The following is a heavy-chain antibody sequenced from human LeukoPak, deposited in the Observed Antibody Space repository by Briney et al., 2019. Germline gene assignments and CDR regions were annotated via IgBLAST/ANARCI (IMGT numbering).Heavy chain of an antibody. CDR2: IYYSGST. V-gene: IGHV4-59*01. Sequence: PSESLSLTCTVSVGYISSYLWSSVRQPPGKGLEWIGYIYYSGSTNYNPSLKSRVTISVDTSKNQFSLKLSSVTAADTAVNYCARSQGSSGYAPLGYWGQGTLVTVSS. D-gene: IGHD3-22*01. J-gene: IGHJ4*02. CDR3: ARSQGSSGYAPLGY. CDR1: VGYISSYL.